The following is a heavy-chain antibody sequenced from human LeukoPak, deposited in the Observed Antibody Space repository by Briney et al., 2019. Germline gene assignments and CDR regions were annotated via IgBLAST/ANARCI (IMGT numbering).Heavy chain of an antibody. J-gene: IGHJ4*02. Sequence: GGSLRLSCAASGFTFSSYAVSWVRQAPGKGLEWVSAISGSGGSTYYADSVKGRFTISRDNSKNTLYLQMNSLRAEDTAVYYCAKDPCDFWSGYYTPNPYFDYWGQGTLVTVSS. CDR2: ISGSGGST. D-gene: IGHD3-3*01. CDR1: GFTFSSYA. V-gene: IGHV3-23*01. CDR3: AKDPCDFWSGYYTPNPYFDY.